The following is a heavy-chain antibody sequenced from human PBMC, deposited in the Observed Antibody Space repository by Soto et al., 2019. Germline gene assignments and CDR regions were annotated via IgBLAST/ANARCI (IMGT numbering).Heavy chain of an antibody. J-gene: IGHJ4*02. Sequence: QVQLVQSGAEVKKPGSSVKVSCKASGGTFSSYSINWVRQAPGQGLEWMGEIIPIFGTANYAQKFQGRVTITADESTSTAYMALSSLRSEDTAVYYCARDGGRHSGGIDYWGQGILVSVSS. CDR3: ARDGGRHSGGIDY. D-gene: IGHD1-26*01. V-gene: IGHV1-69*01. CDR2: IIPIFGTA. CDR1: GGTFSSYS.